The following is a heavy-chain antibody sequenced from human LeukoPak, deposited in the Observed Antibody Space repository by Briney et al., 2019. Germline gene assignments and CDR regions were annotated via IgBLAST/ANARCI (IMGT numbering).Heavy chain of an antibody. Sequence: GGSLRLSCAASGFTFSSYGMHWVRQAPGKGLEWVAFIRNDGRNKYYADSVKGRFTISRDNSKNTLYLQMNSLRAEDTAVYYCAKDLNYGDLLDYWGQGTLVTVSS. CDR1: GFTFSSYG. CDR2: IRNDGRNK. J-gene: IGHJ4*02. V-gene: IGHV3-30*02. D-gene: IGHD4-17*01. CDR3: AKDLNYGDLLDY.